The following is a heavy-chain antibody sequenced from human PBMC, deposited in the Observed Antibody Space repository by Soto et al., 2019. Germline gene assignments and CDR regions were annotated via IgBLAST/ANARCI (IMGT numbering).Heavy chain of an antibody. Sequence: SQTLSLTCAISGDSVSSNSAAWNWIRQSPSRGLEWLGRTYYRSKWYNDYAVSVKSRITINPDTSKNQFSLQLNSVTPEDTAVYYCARDLVVPAAMYNYYDGMDVWGQGTTVTVSS. V-gene: IGHV6-1*01. CDR1: GDSVSSNSAA. D-gene: IGHD2-2*01. CDR2: TYYRSKWYN. CDR3: ARDLVVPAAMYNYYDGMDV. J-gene: IGHJ6*02.